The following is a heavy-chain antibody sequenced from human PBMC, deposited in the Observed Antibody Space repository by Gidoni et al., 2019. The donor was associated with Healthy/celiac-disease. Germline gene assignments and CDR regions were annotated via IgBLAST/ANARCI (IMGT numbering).Heavy chain of an antibody. CDR1: GFTFRSYG. Sequence: QVQLVESGGGVVQPGRSLRLSCAASGFTFRSYGMHWVRQAPGKGLEWVAVISYDGSNKYYADSVKGRFTISRDNSKNTLYLQMNSLRAEDTAVYYCAKVRIQKNYYYYYMDVWGKGTTVTVSS. J-gene: IGHJ6*03. CDR3: AKVRIQKNYYYYYMDV. D-gene: IGHD5-18*01. CDR2: ISYDGSNK. V-gene: IGHV3-30*18.